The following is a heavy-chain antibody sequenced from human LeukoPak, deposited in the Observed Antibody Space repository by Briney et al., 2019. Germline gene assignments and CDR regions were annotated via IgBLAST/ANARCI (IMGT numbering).Heavy chain of an antibody. D-gene: IGHD6-13*01. J-gene: IGHJ4*02. CDR2: ISGSGGST. Sequence: GGSLRLSCAASGFTFSSYAMSWVRQAPGKGLEWVSAISGSGGSTYYADSVKGRFTISRDNSKNTLYLQMNSLRAEDTAVYYCARGLRGIAAAGWVAFWGQGTLVTVSS. CDR3: ARGLRGIAAAGWVAF. V-gene: IGHV3-23*01. CDR1: GFTFSSYA.